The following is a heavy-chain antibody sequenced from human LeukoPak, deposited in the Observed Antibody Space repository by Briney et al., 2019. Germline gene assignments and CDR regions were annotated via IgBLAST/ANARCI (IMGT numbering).Heavy chain of an antibody. J-gene: IGHJ4*02. Sequence: GSSVKVSCKASGGTFSSYAISWVRQAPGQGLEWMGGIIPIFGTANYAQKFQGRVTITADESTSTAYMELSSLRSEDTAVYYCASTTRPYYYDSSGYYYFDYWGRGTLVTVSS. CDR3: ASTTRPYYYDSSGYYYFDY. CDR1: GGTFSSYA. V-gene: IGHV1-69*01. CDR2: IIPIFGTA. D-gene: IGHD3-22*01.